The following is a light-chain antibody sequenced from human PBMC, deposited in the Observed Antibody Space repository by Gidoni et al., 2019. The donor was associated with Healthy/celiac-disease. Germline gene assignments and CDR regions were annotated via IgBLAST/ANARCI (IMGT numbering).Light chain of an antibody. CDR1: QSISSY. J-gene: IGKJ2*01. CDR2: AAS. CDR3: QQSYSTART. Sequence: DIQMTQSPSSLSASVGDRVTITCRASQSISSYLNWYQQKPGKAPKLLIYAASSLQSGVPSRFGGSGSGTDFTLTISSLQPEDFATYYCQQSYSTARTFGQGTKLEIK. V-gene: IGKV1-39*01.